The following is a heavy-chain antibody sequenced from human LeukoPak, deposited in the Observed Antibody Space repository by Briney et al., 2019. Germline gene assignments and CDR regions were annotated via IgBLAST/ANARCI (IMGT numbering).Heavy chain of an antibody. D-gene: IGHD1-26*01. Sequence: GGSLRLSCAASGFIFSSYSMSWVRQAPGKGLEWVSAIGGSGGNTYYADSVKGRFTISRDNSKNTLYLQVNSLRAEDTAVYYCGVPQWELLNWGQGTLVTVSS. CDR2: IGGSGGNT. V-gene: IGHV3-23*01. J-gene: IGHJ4*02. CDR1: GFIFSSYS. CDR3: GVPQWELLN.